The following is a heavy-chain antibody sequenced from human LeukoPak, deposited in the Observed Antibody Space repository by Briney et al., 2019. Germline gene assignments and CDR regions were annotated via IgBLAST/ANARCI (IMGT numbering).Heavy chain of an antibody. J-gene: IGHJ5*02. CDR2: ISSSSSYI. Sequence: PGGSLRLSCAASGFTFSSYSMNWVSQAPGKRLEWVSSISSSSSYIYYADSVKGRFTISRDNAKNSLYLQMNSLRAEDTAVYYCARDLYARNWFDPWGQGTLVTVSS. D-gene: IGHD2-2*01. CDR1: GFTFSSYS. CDR3: ARDLYARNWFDP. V-gene: IGHV3-21*01.